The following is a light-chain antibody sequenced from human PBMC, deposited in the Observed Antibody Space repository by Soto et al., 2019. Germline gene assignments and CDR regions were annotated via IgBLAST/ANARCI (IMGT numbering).Light chain of an antibody. V-gene: IGLV2-23*01. Sequence: QSALTQPPSASGSPGQSVTISCTGTSSDVGGYNFVSWYQQHPGTAPKLMIYEGVKRPSGVSNRFSGSKSGNTASLTISGLQTEDEADYYCCSYAGVNTPVVFGGGTKLTVL. J-gene: IGLJ2*01. CDR3: CSYAGVNTPVV. CDR1: SSDVGGYNF. CDR2: EGV.